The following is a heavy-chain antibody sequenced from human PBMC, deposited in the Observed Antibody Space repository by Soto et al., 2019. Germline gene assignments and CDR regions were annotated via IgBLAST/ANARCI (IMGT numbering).Heavy chain of an antibody. CDR1: GYTFNTYG. J-gene: IGHJ6*02. V-gene: IGHV1-18*04. Sequence: QAQLVQSGAEVKKPGASVKVSCKTSGYTFNTYGISWVRQVPGQGPEWMGWISGYNGYTKYAPRFRGRVTRSTDTATSTAYMDRRSLGSDDSAVYYCARPGTILGRNGMGVWGQGTTVIVSS. CDR3: ARPGTILGRNGMGV. CDR2: ISGYNGYT. D-gene: IGHD3-3*01.